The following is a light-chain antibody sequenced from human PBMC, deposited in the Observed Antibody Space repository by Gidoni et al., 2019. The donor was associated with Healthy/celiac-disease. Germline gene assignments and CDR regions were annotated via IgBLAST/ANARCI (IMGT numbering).Light chain of an antibody. CDR3: QQYYSTPTWT. CDR2: WVS. V-gene: IGKV4-1*01. Sequence: DIVMTQSPDSLAVSLGETATINCKSSQSVLYSSNNKNYLAWYQQKPGQPPKLLIYWVSTRESGVPDRFSGSGSGTDFTLTISSLQAEDVAVYYCQQYYSTPTWTFGQGTKVEIK. J-gene: IGKJ1*01. CDR1: QSVLYSSNNKNY.